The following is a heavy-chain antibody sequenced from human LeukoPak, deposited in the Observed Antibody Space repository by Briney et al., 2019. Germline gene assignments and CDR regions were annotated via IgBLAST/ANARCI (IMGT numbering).Heavy chain of an antibody. CDR1: GGSTSSDY. CDR2: VYNSGDT. CDR3: ARLKLGAYFDL. J-gene: IGHJ2*01. D-gene: IGHD3-16*01. Sequence: PSQTLSLTWTVAGGSTSSDYWSWIRQSPGKGLEWVGYVYNSGDTGKNTSLKSRVTILLDTSKNQCSLKLTSVSAADTAVYYCARLKLGAYFDLWGRGTLVTVSS. V-gene: IGHV4-59*08.